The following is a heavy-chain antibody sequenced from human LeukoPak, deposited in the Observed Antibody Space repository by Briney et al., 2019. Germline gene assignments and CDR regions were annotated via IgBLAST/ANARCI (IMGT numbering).Heavy chain of an antibody. Sequence: NRGESLKISCKGSGYSFTSYWIGWVRQMPGKGLEWMGIIYPGDSDTRYSPSFQGQVTISADKSISTAYLQWSSLKASDTAMYYCARLPSGSSTGNWFDPWGQGTLVTVSS. CDR1: GYSFTSYW. CDR2: IYPGDSDT. CDR3: ARLPSGSSTGNWFDP. J-gene: IGHJ5*02. V-gene: IGHV5-51*01. D-gene: IGHD3-10*01.